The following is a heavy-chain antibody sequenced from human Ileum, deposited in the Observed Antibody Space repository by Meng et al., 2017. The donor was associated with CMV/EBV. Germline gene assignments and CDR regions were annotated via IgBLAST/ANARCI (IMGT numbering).Heavy chain of an antibody. J-gene: IGHJ4*02. CDR3: ARGSSQVWELLHY. CDR1: GGSFSSYH. V-gene: IGHV4-34*01. CDR2: VTRSGST. D-gene: IGHD1-26*01. Sequence: QVQLQQWGDGRLKPSETLSLIGAVYGGSFSSYHWTWIRQPPGKGLEWIGEVTRSGSTNYNPSLKSRLIISLDTSTNQFSLKLNSVTAADTAIYYCARGSSQVWELLHYWGQGTLVTVSS.